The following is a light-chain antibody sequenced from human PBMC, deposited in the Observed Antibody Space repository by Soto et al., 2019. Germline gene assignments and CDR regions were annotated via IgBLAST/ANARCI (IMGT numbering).Light chain of an antibody. CDR1: QSVRNNY. J-gene: IGKJ1*01. CDR2: AAS. CDR3: QQYGTAPRT. Sequence: EIVLTHSPGTLSLSPGERATLSCRASQSVRNNYLAGYQQRLGQAPRLLSYAASSRATGIPDRFSGSGSETDFTLTISRLGGEDFAVYYCQQYGTAPRTFGQGTKVDI. V-gene: IGKV3-20*01.